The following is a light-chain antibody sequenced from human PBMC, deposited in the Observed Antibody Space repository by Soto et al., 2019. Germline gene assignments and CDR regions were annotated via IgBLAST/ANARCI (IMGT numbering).Light chain of an antibody. CDR1: QSISSY. V-gene: IGKV1-39*01. CDR3: QRCNSKVT. CDR2: AAS. Sequence: DIQVTQSTYCLSASVGDVVTITWRPSQSISSYVSWYQQKPGKAPKLLIYAASRLQSGVPSRFSGSRSGTDFTLTISRLHAEDLTAYYCQRCNSKVTFGQGTKVDI. J-gene: IGKJ1*01.